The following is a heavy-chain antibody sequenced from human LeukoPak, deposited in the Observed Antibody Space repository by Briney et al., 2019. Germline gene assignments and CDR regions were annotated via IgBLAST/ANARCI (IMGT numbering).Heavy chain of an antibody. CDR1: GFTVSSNY. CDR2: IYSDGST. V-gene: IGHV3-53*01. J-gene: IGHJ4*02. D-gene: IGHD1-26*01. CDR3: AKARGSYSGSFFSSGDFDY. Sequence: GGSLRLSCAASGFTVSSNYMNWVRQAPGKGLEWVSLIYSDGSTYYADSVKGRFIISRDNSANTLHLQMSSLRAEDTAVYYCAKARGSYSGSFFSSGDFDYWGQGTLVTVSS.